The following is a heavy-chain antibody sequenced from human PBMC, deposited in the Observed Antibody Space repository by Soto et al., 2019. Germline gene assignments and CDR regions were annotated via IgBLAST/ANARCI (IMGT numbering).Heavy chain of an antibody. CDR2: IVDSGGRT. Sequence: EVQLLESGGGLVQPGGSLRLSCAASGFAFSTYAMNWVRQAPGKGLEWVSGIVDSGGRTFYADSVKDRFTISRDNSKNTLYLEMNSLRAEDTAIYYCAPVPAASSYYGTDVWGQGTTVTVSS. J-gene: IGHJ6*02. CDR3: APVPAASSYYGTDV. V-gene: IGHV3-23*01. CDR1: GFAFSTYA. D-gene: IGHD2-2*01.